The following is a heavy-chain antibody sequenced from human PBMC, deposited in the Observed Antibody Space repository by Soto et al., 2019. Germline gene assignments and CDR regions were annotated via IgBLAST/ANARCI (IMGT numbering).Heavy chain of an antibody. J-gene: IGHJ5*02. CDR1: GYTFSSYS. CDR3: ARDRGSGWAEDWFDP. Sequence: GGSLRISFAACGYTFSSYSMDWVRQAPGKGLEWVSYISSSSSTIYYADSVKGRFTISRDNAKNSLYLQMNSLRAEDTAVYYCARDRGSGWAEDWFDPWGQGTLVTVSS. D-gene: IGHD6-19*01. CDR2: ISSSSSTI. V-gene: IGHV3-48*01.